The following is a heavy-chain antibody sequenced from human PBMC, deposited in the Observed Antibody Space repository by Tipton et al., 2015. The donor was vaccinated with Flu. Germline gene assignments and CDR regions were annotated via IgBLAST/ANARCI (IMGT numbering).Heavy chain of an antibody. Sequence: SLRLSCAASGFTFRNYEMNWIRQAPGKGLEWVSWISLSGTTVYYADSVKGRFTISRDNTKNLVFLQMNSLRTDDTAIYYCARDLTSGYYYGFDHWGQGALVTVSS. V-gene: IGHV3-48*03. D-gene: IGHD3-22*01. CDR1: GFTFRNYE. CDR3: ARDLTSGYYYGFDH. J-gene: IGHJ4*02. CDR2: ISLSGTTV.